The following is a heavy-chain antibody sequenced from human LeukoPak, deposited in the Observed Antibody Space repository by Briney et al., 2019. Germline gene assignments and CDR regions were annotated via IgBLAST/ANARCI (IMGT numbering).Heavy chain of an antibody. V-gene: IGHV4-39*01. CDR1: GGSISSSSYY. CDR3: ARILRGSYFDY. D-gene: IGHD3-16*01. CDR2: IYYSGST. J-gene: IGHJ4*02. Sequence: PSETLSLTCTVSGGSISSSSYYLGWIRQPPGKGLEWIESIYYSGSTYYNPSLKSRVTISVDTSKNQFPLKLSSVTAADTAVYYCARILRGSYFDYWGQGTLVTVSS.